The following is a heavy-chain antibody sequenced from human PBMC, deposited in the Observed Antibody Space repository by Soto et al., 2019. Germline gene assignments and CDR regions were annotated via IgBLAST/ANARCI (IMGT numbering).Heavy chain of an antibody. V-gene: IGHV3-7*04. CDR3: ARFYYDSSGYLPSPYYYYYGMDV. J-gene: IGHJ6*02. D-gene: IGHD3-22*01. CDR1: GVTFSSYW. Sequence: GGSLRLSCAASGVTFSSYWMSWVRQAPGKGLEWVANIKQDGSEKYYVDSVKGRFTISRDNAKNSLYLQMNSLRAEDTAVYYCARFYYDSSGYLPSPYYYYYGMDVCGQGTTVTVSS. CDR2: IKQDGSEK.